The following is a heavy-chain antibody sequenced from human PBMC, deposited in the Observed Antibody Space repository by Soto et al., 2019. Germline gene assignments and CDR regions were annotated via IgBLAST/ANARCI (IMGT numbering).Heavy chain of an antibody. Sequence: GGFLRLCCVCYGFDFRDNAMHWVREALGVGLEWVAFISYDSSEIFNADSVKGRFTISRDNPENTLFLHMNSPRADYTAVYYCAIARVADSSLDHWGQGILVTVSS. V-gene: IGHV3-30*01. CDR1: GFDFRDNA. CDR3: AIARVADSSLDH. J-gene: IGHJ4*01. CDR2: ISYDSSEI. D-gene: IGHD3-3*01.